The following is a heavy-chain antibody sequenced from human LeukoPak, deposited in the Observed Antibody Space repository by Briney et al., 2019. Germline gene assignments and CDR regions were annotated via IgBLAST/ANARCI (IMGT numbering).Heavy chain of an antibody. J-gene: IGHJ4*02. V-gene: IGHV3-74*01. CDR2: INSDGSTT. CDR1: GFTFSSYW. Sequence: GGSLRLSCAASGFTFSSYWMHWVRLAPGKGLVWASHINSDGSTTRYADSAKGRFTISRDNAKNTLYLQMNSLRAEDTAVYYCARDLSTSGTYHTRFDYWGQGTLVTVSS. CDR3: ARDLSTSGTYHTRFDY. D-gene: IGHD3-10*01.